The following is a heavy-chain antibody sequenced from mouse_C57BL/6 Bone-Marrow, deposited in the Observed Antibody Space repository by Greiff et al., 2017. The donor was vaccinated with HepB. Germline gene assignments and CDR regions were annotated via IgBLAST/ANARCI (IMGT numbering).Heavy chain of an antibody. CDR2: IYPGSGNT. J-gene: IGHJ3*01. Sequence: QVQLQQSGAELVRPGASVKLSCKASGYTFTDYYINWVKQRPGQGLEWIARIYPGSGNTYYNEKFKGKATLTAEKSSSTAYMQLSSLTSEDSAVYCDARGTVAYWGQGTLVTVSA. CDR3: ARGTVAY. V-gene: IGHV1-76*01. CDR1: GYTFTDYY. D-gene: IGHD1-1*01.